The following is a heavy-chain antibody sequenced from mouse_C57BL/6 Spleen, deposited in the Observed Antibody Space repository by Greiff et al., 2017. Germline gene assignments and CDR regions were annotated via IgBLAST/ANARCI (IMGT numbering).Heavy chain of an antibody. CDR2: INPNYGTT. Sequence: EVQLQQSGPELVKPGASVKISCKASGYSFTDYNMNWVKQSNGKSLEWIGVINPNYGTTSYNQKFKGKATLTVDQSSSTAYMQLNRLTSEDSAVYYCARSGTTVVRDYAMDYWGQGTSVTVSS. D-gene: IGHD1-1*01. V-gene: IGHV1-39*01. J-gene: IGHJ4*01. CDR1: GYSFTDYN. CDR3: ARSGTTVVRDYAMDY.